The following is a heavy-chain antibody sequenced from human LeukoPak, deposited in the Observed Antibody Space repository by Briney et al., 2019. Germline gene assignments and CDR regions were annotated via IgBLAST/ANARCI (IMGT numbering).Heavy chain of an antibody. J-gene: IGHJ4*02. V-gene: IGHV3-73*01. CDR3: NMVYCSGGSCYPKQDY. CDR2: IRSKANSYAT. CDR1: GFTFSGSA. Sequence: GGSLRLSCAASGFTFSGSAMHWVRQASGKGLEWVGRIRSKANSYATAYAASVKGRFTISRDDSKNTAYLQMNSLKTEDTAVYYCNMVYCSGGSCYPKQDYWGQGTLVTVSS. D-gene: IGHD2-15*01.